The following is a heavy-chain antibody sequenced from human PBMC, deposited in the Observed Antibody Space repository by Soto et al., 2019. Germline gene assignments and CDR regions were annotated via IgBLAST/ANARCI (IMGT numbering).Heavy chain of an antibody. CDR1: GGSFSSGGYY. CDR3: ARGLEYYYDSSGYSYYFEY. V-gene: IGHV4-31*03. D-gene: IGHD3-22*01. CDR2: IYYSGST. Sequence: SETLSLTCTVSGGSFSSGGYYWSWIRQHPGKGLEWIGYIYYSGSTYYNPSLKSRVTISVDTSKNQFSLKLSSVTAADTAVHYCARGLEYYYDSSGYSYYFEYWGQGTLVTVSS. J-gene: IGHJ4*02.